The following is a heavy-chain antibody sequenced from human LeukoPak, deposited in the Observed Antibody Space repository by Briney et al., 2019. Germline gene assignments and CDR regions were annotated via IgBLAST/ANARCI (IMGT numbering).Heavy chain of an antibody. J-gene: IGHJ3*02. D-gene: IGHD3-3*01. CDR2: IYSGGST. CDR1: GFTVRSNY. Sequence: GGSLRLSCAASGFTVRSNYMSWVRQAPGKGLEGVSVIYSGGSTYYADSVKGRFTITRDNYKNTLYLQMNSRRAEDTAVYYCGSMTQGSGYYHGAFDIWGQGTMVTVSS. CDR3: GSMTQGSGYYHGAFDI. V-gene: IGHV3-53*01.